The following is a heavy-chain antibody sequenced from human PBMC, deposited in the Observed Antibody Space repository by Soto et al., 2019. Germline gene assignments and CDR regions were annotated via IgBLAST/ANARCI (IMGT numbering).Heavy chain of an antibody. Sequence: QLQLQESGSGLVKPSQTLSLTCAVSGGSISSGGYSWSWIRQPPGKGLEWIGYIYHSGSTYYNPSLKSRVTISVDRSKNQFSLKMSSVTAADTAVYYCARGIMITFGGVMGGFAYWGQGTLVTVSS. J-gene: IGHJ4*02. V-gene: IGHV4-30-2*01. D-gene: IGHD3-16*01. CDR2: IYHSGST. CDR3: ARGIMITFGGVMGGFAY. CDR1: GGSISSGGYS.